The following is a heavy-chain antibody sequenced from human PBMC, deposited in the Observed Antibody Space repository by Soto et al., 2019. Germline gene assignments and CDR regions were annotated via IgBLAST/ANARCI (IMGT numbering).Heavy chain of an antibody. V-gene: IGHV3-30-3*01. J-gene: IGHJ4*02. CDR3: ARGYCSSTSCPPDFDY. D-gene: IGHD2-2*01. CDR2: ISYDGSNK. CDR1: GFTFSSYA. Sequence: PGGSLRLSCAASGFTFSSYAMHWVRQAPGKGLEWVAVISYDGSNKYYADSVKGRFTISRDNSKNTLYLQMNSLRAEDTAVYYCARGYCSSTSCPPDFDYWGQGTLVTVSS.